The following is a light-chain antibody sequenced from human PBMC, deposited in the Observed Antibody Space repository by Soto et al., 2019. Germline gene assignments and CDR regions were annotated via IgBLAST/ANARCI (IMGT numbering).Light chain of an antibody. CDR2: DAS. V-gene: IGKV1-5*01. Sequence: DIQMTQSPSTLSAAVGDRVTITFRASQSISRWVAWYQQKPGKAPKLLIYDASSLESGVPSRFSGSGSGTEFTLTISSLQPDDFATYYCQQYNSYQYTFGQGTKVDIK. CDR1: QSISRW. CDR3: QQYNSYQYT. J-gene: IGKJ2*01.